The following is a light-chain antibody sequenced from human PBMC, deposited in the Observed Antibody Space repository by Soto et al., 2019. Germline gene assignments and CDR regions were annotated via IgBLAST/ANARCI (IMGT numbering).Light chain of an antibody. CDR3: QQYNDWPRT. V-gene: IGKV3-15*01. CDR2: GAS. CDR1: QSVNAN. J-gene: IGKJ1*01. Sequence: EVVMTQSPATVSVSAGERATLSCRASQSVNANLAWYQQKSGRAPRLLIYGASTRATDIAARFSGSGSGTEFTLTISRLQPEDSAVYHCQQYNDWPRTFGQGTKVEIK.